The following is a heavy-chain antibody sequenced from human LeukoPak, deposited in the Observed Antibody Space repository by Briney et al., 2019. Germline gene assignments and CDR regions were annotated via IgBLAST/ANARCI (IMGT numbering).Heavy chain of an antibody. D-gene: IGHD6-13*01. V-gene: IGHV3-53*01. Sequence: GGSLRLSCTVSGFTVSSNSMSWVRQAPGKGLEWVSFIYSDNTHYSDSVKGRFTISRDNSKNTLYLQMNSLRAEDTAVYYCARSEYSSSWHDYWYFDLWGRGTLVTVSS. CDR3: ARSEYSSSWHDYWYFDL. CDR1: GFTVSSNS. J-gene: IGHJ2*01. CDR2: IYSDNT.